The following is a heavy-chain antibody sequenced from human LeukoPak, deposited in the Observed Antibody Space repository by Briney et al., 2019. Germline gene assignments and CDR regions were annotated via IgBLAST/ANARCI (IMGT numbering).Heavy chain of an antibody. J-gene: IGHJ5*02. CDR3: ARTYFYGSGNYYNWFDP. CDR1: GYTFTSYG. CDR2: VSPYNGNT. V-gene: IGHV1-18*01. D-gene: IGHD3-10*01. Sequence: GASVKVSCRASGYTFTSYGISWVRQAHGQGLEWMGWVSPYNGNTNYAQKLQGRVTMTTDTSTSTAYMELRSLRSDDTAVYYCARTYFYGSGNYYNWFDPWGQGTLVTVSS.